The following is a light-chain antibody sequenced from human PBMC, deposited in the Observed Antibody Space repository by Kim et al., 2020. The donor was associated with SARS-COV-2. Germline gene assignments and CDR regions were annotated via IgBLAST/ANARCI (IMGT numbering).Light chain of an antibody. V-gene: IGLV3-1*01. Sequence: VSPGQTASVTCSGDKLGDKYACWYQQKPGQAPVLVIYQDTKRPSGIPERFSGSNSGNTATLTISGTQAMDEADYYCQAWDSSTGVFGGGTQLTVL. CDR3: QAWDSSTGV. J-gene: IGLJ3*02. CDR1: KLGDKY. CDR2: QDT.